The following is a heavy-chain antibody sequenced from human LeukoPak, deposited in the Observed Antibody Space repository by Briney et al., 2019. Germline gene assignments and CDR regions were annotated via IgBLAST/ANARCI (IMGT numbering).Heavy chain of an antibody. Sequence: PSETLSLTCTVSGGSISSYYWSWIRQPPGKGLEWIGYIYYSGSTNYNPSLKSRVTISVDTPKNQFSLKLSSVTAADTAVYYCARAVETATDASDIWGKGTMLTVSS. D-gene: IGHD5-18*01. V-gene: IGHV4-59*08. CDR1: GGSISSYY. CDR3: ARAVETATDASDI. J-gene: IGHJ3*02. CDR2: IYYSGST.